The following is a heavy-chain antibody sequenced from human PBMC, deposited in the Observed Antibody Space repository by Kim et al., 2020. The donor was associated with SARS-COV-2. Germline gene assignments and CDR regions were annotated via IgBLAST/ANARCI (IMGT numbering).Heavy chain of an antibody. D-gene: IGHD5-18*01. CDR3: ARGLRGYSYGSRDAVDI. J-gene: IGHJ3*02. CDR1: GGSFSGYY. V-gene: IGHV4-34*01. CDR2: INHSGST. Sequence: SETLSLTCAVYGGSFSGYYWSWIRQPPGKGLEWIGEINHSGSTNYNPSLKSRVTISVDTSKNQFSLKLSSVTAADTAVYYCARGLRGYSYGSRDAVDIWGQGTMVTVSS.